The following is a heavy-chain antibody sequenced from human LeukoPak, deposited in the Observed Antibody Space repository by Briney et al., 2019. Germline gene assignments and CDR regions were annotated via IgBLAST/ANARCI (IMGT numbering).Heavy chain of an antibody. CDR3: AKVSGGKGGYFDY. D-gene: IGHD3-10*01. V-gene: IGHV3-33*06. Sequence: GRSLRLSCAASGFTFSSYGMHWVRQAPGKGLEWVAVIWYDGSNKYYADSVKGRFTISRDNSKNTLYLQMNSLRAEDTAVYYWAKVSGGKGGYFDYWGQGTLVTVSS. J-gene: IGHJ4*02. CDR1: GFTFSSYG. CDR2: IWYDGSNK.